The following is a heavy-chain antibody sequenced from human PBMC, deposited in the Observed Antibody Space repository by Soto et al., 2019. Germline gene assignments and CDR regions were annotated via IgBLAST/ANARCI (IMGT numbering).Heavy chain of an antibody. CDR1: GFTFISHA. CDR2: VSFDGTNT. D-gene: IGHD4-17*01. V-gene: IGHV3-30*04. CDR3: ARAAIGDPTAFEY. J-gene: IGHJ4*02. Sequence: GGSLRLSCVASGFTFISHAMHWVRQAPGRGLEWAAVVSFDGTNTYYADSVKGRFTISKDTSKNTLYLQMNSLRAEDTAVYYCARAAIGDPTAFEYWGQGTLVTVSS.